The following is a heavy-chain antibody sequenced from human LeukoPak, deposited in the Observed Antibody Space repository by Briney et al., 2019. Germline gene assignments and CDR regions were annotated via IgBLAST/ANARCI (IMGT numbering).Heavy chain of an antibody. CDR1: GFTFSSYA. CDR2: ISGSGGST. Sequence: GRSLRLSCAASGFTFSSYAMSWVRQAAGQGLEGVSAISGSGGSTYYTDSVKGRFIIPRDNSKNARYLQMNSLRAEDTTVYYCAKDIVVVVAATGGAFDMGGQGTMVTVSS. D-gene: IGHD2-15*01. CDR3: AKDIVVVVAATGGAFDM. V-gene: IGHV3-23*01. J-gene: IGHJ3*02.